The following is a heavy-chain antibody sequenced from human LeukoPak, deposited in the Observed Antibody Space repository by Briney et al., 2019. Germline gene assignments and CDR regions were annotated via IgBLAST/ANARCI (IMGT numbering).Heavy chain of an antibody. Sequence: GSLRLSCAASGVTFSSYGMSWVRQAPGKGLEWVSAISGSGGSTYYADSVKGRFTISRDNSKNTLYLQMNSLRAEDTAVYFCARERTAFDIWGQGTQVTVSS. J-gene: IGHJ3*02. CDR1: GVTFSSYG. CDR3: ARERTAFDI. CDR2: ISGSGGST. V-gene: IGHV3-23*01.